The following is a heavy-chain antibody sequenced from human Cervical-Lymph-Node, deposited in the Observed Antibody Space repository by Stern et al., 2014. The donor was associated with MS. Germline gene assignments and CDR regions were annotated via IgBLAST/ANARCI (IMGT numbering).Heavy chain of an antibody. D-gene: IGHD3-10*01. J-gene: IGHJ6*02. V-gene: IGHV1-69*01. CDR2: IIPIFGTA. CDR1: GGTLSSYA. CDR3: ARQYRPYSYGFGV. Sequence: VQLVQSGAEVKKPGSSVKVSCKASGGTLSSYAIRWVRQAPGLGLEWMGGIIPIFGTANYAQEFQGRVTITADESTSTAYMELSSLRSEDTAVYYCARQYRPYSYGFGVWGQGTTVTVSS.